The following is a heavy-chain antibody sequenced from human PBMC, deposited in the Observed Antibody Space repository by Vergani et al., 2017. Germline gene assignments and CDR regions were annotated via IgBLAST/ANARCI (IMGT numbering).Heavy chain of an antibody. CDR1: GFTFSSYS. Sequence: EVQLVESGGGLVQPGGSLRLSCAASGFTFSSYSMNWVRQAPGKGLEWVANIKQDGSEKYYVDSVKGRFTISRDNAKNSLYLQMNSLRAEDTAVYYCARGPLMGMDVWGKGTTVTVSS. V-gene: IGHV3-7*01. CDR3: ARGPLMGMDV. CDR2: IKQDGSEK. J-gene: IGHJ6*03. D-gene: IGHD5-24*01.